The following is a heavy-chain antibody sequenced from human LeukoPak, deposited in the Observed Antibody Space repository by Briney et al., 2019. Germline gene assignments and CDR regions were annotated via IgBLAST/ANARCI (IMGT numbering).Heavy chain of an antibody. CDR2: IYYSGST. CDR3: ARHVGAAMVTGFDP. D-gene: IGHD5-18*01. J-gene: IGHJ5*02. V-gene: IGHV4-59*08. CDR1: GGSISSYY. Sequence: PSETLSLTCTVSGGSISSYYWSWIRQPPGKGLEWIGYIYYSGSTNYNPSLKSRVTISVDTSKNQFSLKLSSVTAADTAVYYCARHVGAAMVTGFDPWGQGTLVTVSS.